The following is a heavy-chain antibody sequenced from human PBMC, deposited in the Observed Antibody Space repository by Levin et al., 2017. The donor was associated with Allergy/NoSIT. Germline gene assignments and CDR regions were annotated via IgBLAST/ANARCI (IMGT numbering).Heavy chain of an antibody. CDR2: IYSGGST. D-gene: IGHD2-15*01. J-gene: IGHJ4*02. CDR1: GFTVSSNY. Sequence: LSLTCAASGFTVSSNYMSWVRQAPGKGLEWVSVIYSGGSTYYADSVKGRFTISRDNSKNTLYLQMNSLRAEDTAVYYCARVFGCSGGSCYSSYFDYWGQGTLVTVSS. CDR3: ARVFGCSGGSCYSSYFDY. V-gene: IGHV3-66*01.